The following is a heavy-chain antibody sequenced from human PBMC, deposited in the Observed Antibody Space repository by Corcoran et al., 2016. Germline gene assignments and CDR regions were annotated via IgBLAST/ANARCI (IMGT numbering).Heavy chain of an antibody. J-gene: IGHJ4*02. CDR1: GYTFTSYA. CDR3: AREGWGAASGVFDY. CDR2: INAGNGNT. D-gene: IGHD6-13*01. V-gene: IGHV1-3*01. Sequence: QVQLVQSGAEVKKPGASVKVSCKASGYTFTSYAMHWVRQAPGQRLEWMGWINAGNGNTKYSQKFQGRVTITRDTSASTAYMELSSLRSEDTAVYYCAREGWGAASGVFDYWGQGTLVTVSS.